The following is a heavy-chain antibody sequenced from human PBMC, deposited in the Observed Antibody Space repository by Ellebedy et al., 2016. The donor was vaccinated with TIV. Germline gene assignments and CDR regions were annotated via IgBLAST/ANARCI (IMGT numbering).Heavy chain of an antibody. CDR3: ARDGAYGDYAPGHYGMDV. J-gene: IGHJ6*02. CDR1: GFTVSTKY. V-gene: IGHV3-48*04. CDR2: ISHSSLTI. D-gene: IGHD4-17*01. Sequence: GGSLRLSCAVSGFTVSTKYMIWVRQAPGKGLEWISYISHSSLTIKYADSVKGRFTVSRDNSKNSLYLQLNSLRVEDTAVYYCARDGAYGDYAPGHYGMDVWGQGTTVTVS.